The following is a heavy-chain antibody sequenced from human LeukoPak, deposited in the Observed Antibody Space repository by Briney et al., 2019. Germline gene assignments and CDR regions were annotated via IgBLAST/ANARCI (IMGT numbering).Heavy chain of an antibody. D-gene: IGHD6-13*01. CDR3: ARDIAAAGLGDFDS. J-gene: IGHJ4*02. Sequence: SETLSLTCTVSGVSFSIYYWAWIRQPVGKGLEWIGRIYPSGSTHYNPSLKSRVTMSADTSKKEFSLKLTSVTAADTAVYYCARDIAAAGLGDFDSWGQGIQVTVSS. CDR2: IYPSGST. CDR1: GVSFSIYY. V-gene: IGHV4-4*07.